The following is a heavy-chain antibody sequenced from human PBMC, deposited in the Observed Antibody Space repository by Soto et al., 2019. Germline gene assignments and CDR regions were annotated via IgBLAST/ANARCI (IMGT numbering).Heavy chain of an antibody. V-gene: IGHV1-3*01. CDR1: GYTFNSYV. D-gene: IGHD3-9*01. Sequence: ASVKVSCKASGYTFNSYVLHWVRQAPGQRLEWMGWINAGNGKTKYSQKLQGRLTFARDTSASTAYMELRSLRSDDTAVYYCAIPHYDILTGRDIYYGMDVWGQGTTVTV. CDR3: AIPHYDILTGRDIYYGMDV. CDR2: INAGNGKT. J-gene: IGHJ6*02.